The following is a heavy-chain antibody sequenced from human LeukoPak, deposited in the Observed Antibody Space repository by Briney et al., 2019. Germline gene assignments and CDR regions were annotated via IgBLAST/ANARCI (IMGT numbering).Heavy chain of an antibody. V-gene: IGHV3-49*04. CDR2: IRSKTYGGTA. D-gene: IGHD5-12*01. CDR1: GATFSSDE. Sequence: GGSLRLSCAASGATFSSDEMNWVRQAPGKGLEWVGFIRSKTYGGTADYAASVEGRFTISRDDSNNIVYLQMNSLKTEDTALYYCSRGLEGFTAYDDYWGQGTLVTVSS. J-gene: IGHJ4*02. CDR3: SRGLEGFTAYDDY.